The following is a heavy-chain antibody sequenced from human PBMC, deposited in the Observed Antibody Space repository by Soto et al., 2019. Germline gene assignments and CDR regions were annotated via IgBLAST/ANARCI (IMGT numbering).Heavy chain of an antibody. CDR1: GGIITRGGYY. D-gene: IGHD2-15*01. V-gene: IGHV4-31*03. CDR2: VYHSGTS. CDR3: ARAGAATLSDE. J-gene: IGHJ4*02. Sequence: SETVSLTCTVSGGIITRGGYYWSWLRQRPGKGLEWIGCVYHSGTSHSNPSLEGRVSLSVDTSRNHFSLRLRSVTAADTAVYYCARAGAATLSDEWGQGTLLTVSS.